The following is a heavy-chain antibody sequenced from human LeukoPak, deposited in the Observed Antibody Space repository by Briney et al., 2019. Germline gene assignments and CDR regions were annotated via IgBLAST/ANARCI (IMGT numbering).Heavy chain of an antibody. Sequence: GGSLRLSCAASGFTFSSYSMXWXRXAPGXXXXXVXFISSSSAYISYADSVKGRFTISRDNAKTSLYLQMNNLRAEDTAVYYCAKKMDDAFDIWGQGTMVTVSS. D-gene: IGHD5-24*01. CDR3: AKKMDDAFDI. J-gene: IGHJ3*02. CDR1: GFTFSSYS. CDR2: ISSSSAYI. V-gene: IGHV3-21*01.